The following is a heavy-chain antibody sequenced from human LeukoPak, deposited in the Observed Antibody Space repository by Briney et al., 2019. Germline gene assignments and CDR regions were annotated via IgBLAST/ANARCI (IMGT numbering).Heavy chain of an antibody. Sequence: PGGSLRLSCAASGFTFSDYYMYWIRQAPGKGLEWISYISSSSGTIYYADSVKGRFTISRDNAKNSLYLQMNSLRAEDTAVYYCAGYSSGWFGAFHIWGQGTMVTVSS. V-gene: IGHV3-11*04. CDR2: ISSSSGTI. CDR1: GFTFSDYY. CDR3: AGYSSGWFGAFHI. J-gene: IGHJ3*02. D-gene: IGHD6-19*01.